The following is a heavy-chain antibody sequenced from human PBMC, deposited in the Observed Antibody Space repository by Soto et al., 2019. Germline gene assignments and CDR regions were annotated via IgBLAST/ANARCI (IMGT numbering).Heavy chain of an antibody. V-gene: IGHV3-33*01. J-gene: IGHJ4*02. CDR1: GFTFSSYG. CDR2: IWYDGSNK. Sequence: QVQLVESGGGVVQPGRSLRLSCAASGFTFSSYGMHWVRQAPGKGLEWVAVIWYDGSNKYYADSVKGRFTISRDNSKNTLYLQMNSLRAEDTAVYYCAREKPVPGPAAMRGFDYWGQGTLVTVSS. D-gene: IGHD2-2*01. CDR3: AREKPVPGPAAMRGFDY.